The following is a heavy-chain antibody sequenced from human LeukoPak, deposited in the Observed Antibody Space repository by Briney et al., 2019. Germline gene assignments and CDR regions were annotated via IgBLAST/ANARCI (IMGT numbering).Heavy chain of an antibody. CDR1: GYTFTSYD. D-gene: IGHD2-2*03. CDR3: ARGSALGIVVVPAARG. CDR2: MNPNSGNT. Sequence: ASVKVSCKASGYTFTSYDINWVRQATGQGLEWMGWMNPNSGNTGYAQKFQGRVTMTRNTSISTAYMELSSLRSEDTAVYYCARGSALGIVVVPAARGWGQGTLVTVSS. J-gene: IGHJ4*02. V-gene: IGHV1-8*01.